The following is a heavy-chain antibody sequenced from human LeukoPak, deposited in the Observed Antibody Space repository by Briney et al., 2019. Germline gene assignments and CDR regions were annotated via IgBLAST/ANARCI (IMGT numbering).Heavy chain of an antibody. CDR1: GGTFSSYA. Sequence: ASVKVSCKASGGTFSSYAISWVRQAPGQGLEWMGGIIPIFGTTNYARKFRGRVTLTADKSTRTAYMELSSLRSEDTAVYYCARGGVLWTYDYWGQGTLVTVSS. V-gene: IGHV1-69*06. J-gene: IGHJ4*02. CDR2: IIPIFGTT. CDR3: ARGGVLWTYDY. D-gene: IGHD3/OR15-3a*01.